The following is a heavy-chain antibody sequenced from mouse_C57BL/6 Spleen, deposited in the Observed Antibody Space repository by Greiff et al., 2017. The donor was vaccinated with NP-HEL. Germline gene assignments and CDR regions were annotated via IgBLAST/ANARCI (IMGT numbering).Heavy chain of an antibody. CDR3: ARESTTVVSWYFDV. D-gene: IGHD1-1*01. CDR1: GFTFSSYA. J-gene: IGHJ1*03. V-gene: IGHV5-4*01. Sequence: EVKVVESGGGLVKPGGSLKLSCAASGFTFSSYAMSWVRQTPEKRLEWVATISDGGSYTYYPDNVKGRFTISRDNAKNNLYLQMSHLKSEDTAMYYCARESTTVVSWYFDVWGTGTTVTVSS. CDR2: ISDGGSYT.